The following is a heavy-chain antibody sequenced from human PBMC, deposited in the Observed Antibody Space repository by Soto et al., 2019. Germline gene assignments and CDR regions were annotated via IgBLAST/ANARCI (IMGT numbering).Heavy chain of an antibody. Sequence: GGSLRLSCVASGFTFTRYSMNWVRQAPGKGLEWVSSISSTTNYIYYADSMKGRFTVSRDNAKNSVYLEMNSLSAEDTAVYYCARESEDLTSNFDYWGQGTLVTVSS. CDR3: ARESEDLTSNFDY. V-gene: IGHV3-21*01. CDR1: GFTFTRYS. J-gene: IGHJ4*02. CDR2: ISSTTNYI.